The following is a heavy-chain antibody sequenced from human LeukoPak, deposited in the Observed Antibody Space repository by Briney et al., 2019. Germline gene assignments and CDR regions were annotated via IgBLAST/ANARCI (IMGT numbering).Heavy chain of an antibody. Sequence: GASVKVSCKASVYTFTSYDINWGRQATGQGLEWMGWMNPNSGNTGYAQKFQGRVTMTRNTSISTAYMELSSLRSEDTAVYYCARGGGYFDPLYYYGMDVWGQGTTVTVSS. D-gene: IGHD3-9*01. V-gene: IGHV1-8*01. J-gene: IGHJ6*02. CDR1: VYTFTSYD. CDR2: MNPNSGNT. CDR3: ARGGGYFDPLYYYGMDV.